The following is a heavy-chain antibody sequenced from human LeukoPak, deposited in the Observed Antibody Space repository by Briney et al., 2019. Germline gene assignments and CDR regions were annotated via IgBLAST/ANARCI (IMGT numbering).Heavy chain of an antibody. J-gene: IGHJ5*02. Sequence: GASVKVSCKASGYTFASFAMNWVRQAPGQGLEWMGWISAYNGNTNYAQKLQGRVTMTTDTSTSTAYMELRSLRSDDTAVYYCARDGYYDSGKFDPWGQGTLVTVSS. CDR2: ISAYNGNT. CDR1: GYTFASFA. V-gene: IGHV1-18*01. D-gene: IGHD3-10*01. CDR3: ARDGYYDSGKFDP.